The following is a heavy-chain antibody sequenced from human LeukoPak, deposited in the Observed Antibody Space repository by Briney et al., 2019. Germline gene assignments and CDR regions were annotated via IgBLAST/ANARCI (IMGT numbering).Heavy chain of an antibody. CDR3: ARDWRQGMATTFGPVDY. V-gene: IGHV4-39*07. Sequence: PSETLSLTCTVSGGSISSGSYYWGWIRQPPGKGLEWIGSIYHSGSTYYNPSLKSRVTISVDTSKNQFSLKLSSVTAADTAVYYCARDWRQGMATTFGPVDYWGQGTLVTVSS. J-gene: IGHJ4*02. D-gene: IGHD5-24*01. CDR2: IYHSGST. CDR1: GGSISSGSYY.